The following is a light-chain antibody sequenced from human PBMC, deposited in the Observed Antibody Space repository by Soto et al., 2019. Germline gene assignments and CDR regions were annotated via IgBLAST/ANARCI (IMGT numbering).Light chain of an antibody. CDR1: SSDVGAYIY. V-gene: IGLV2-14*03. Sequence: QSVLTQPASVSGSPGQSITISCGGTSSDVGAYIYVSWYQQYPGKAPKLIIYEVNNRPSGVSVRFSGSKSDTTAYLTISGLQAEDEADYYCSSYSDSDTKVFGTGTKVTVL. J-gene: IGLJ1*01. CDR3: SSYSDSDTKV. CDR2: EVN.